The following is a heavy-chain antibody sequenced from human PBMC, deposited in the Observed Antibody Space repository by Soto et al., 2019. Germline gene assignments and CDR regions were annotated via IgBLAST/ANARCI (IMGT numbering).Heavy chain of an antibody. Sequence: GGSLRLSCAASGFTFSRYGMHWVRQAPGKGLEWVAAVWYDGSKKQYADSVKGRFTISRDDSKNTLYVQMNSLRAEDTAQYYCAGERGVGYNRAPLNYGMDVWGQGTTVTVYS. CDR1: GFTFSRYG. CDR3: AGERGVGYNRAPLNYGMDV. D-gene: IGHD6-25*01. J-gene: IGHJ6*02. V-gene: IGHV3-33*01. CDR2: VWYDGSKK.